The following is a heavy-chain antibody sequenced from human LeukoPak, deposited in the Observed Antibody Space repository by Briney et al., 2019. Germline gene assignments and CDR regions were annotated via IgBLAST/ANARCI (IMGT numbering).Heavy chain of an antibody. CDR3: ARGLYIVVVPAANGQGWFDP. CDR1: GYTFTSYY. D-gene: IGHD2-2*01. CDR2: INPSGGST. J-gene: IGHJ5*02. Sequence: ASVKVSCKASGYTFTSYYVHWVRQAPGQGLEWMGIINPSGGSTSYAQKFQGRVTMTRDTSTSTVYMELSSLRSEDTAVYYCARGLYIVVVPAANGQGWFDPWGQGTLVTVSS. V-gene: IGHV1-46*01.